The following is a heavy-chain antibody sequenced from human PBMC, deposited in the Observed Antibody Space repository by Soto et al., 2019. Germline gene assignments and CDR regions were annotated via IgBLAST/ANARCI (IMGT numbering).Heavy chain of an antibody. D-gene: IGHD3-10*01. CDR3: AKLRGLGEVSQYFDS. J-gene: IGHJ4*02. CDR1: GGSISSGGYS. Sequence: PSETLSLTCAVSGGSISSGGYSWSWIRQPPGKGLEWIGYIYYTGTTNFNPSLKSRVTISMDTSKNQFSLKLTSVTAADTAVYYCAKLRGLGEVSQYFDSWGQGLMVTISS. V-gene: IGHV4-30-2*03. CDR2: IYYTGTT.